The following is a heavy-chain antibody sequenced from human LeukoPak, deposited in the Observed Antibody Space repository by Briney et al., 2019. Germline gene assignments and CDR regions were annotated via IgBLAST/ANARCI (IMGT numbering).Heavy chain of an antibody. CDR2: INQDGSER. Sequence: GGSLRLSCAASGFTFSRYWMSWVRRVPRKGLEWMANINQDGSERYYVDSVKGRFTIFRDNAKNSLFLQMNSLRAEDTAVYYCARDKGDYDTSGSLFVFGGQGTLVTVSS. J-gene: IGHJ4*02. CDR1: GFTFSRYW. CDR3: ARDKGDYDTSGSLFVF. D-gene: IGHD3-22*01. V-gene: IGHV3-7*03.